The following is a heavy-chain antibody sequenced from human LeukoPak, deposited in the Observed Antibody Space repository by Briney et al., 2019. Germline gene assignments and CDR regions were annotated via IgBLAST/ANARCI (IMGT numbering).Heavy chain of an antibody. CDR3: ATNHKLNRYYYDSSGYYQSGPPYYFDY. V-gene: IGHV3-23*01. CDR1: GFTFSSQS. J-gene: IGHJ4*02. D-gene: IGHD3-22*01. Sequence: PGGSLRLSCAASGFTFSSQSMNWVRQAPGKGLEWGSAISGTGSNTYYADSVKGRFTISRDNSKNTLYLQMNSLRAEDTAVYYCATNHKLNRYYYDSSGYYQSGPPYYFDYWGQGTLVTVSS. CDR2: ISGTGSNT.